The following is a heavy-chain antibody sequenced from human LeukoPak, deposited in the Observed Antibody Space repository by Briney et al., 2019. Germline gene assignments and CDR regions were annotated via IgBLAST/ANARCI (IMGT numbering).Heavy chain of an antibody. V-gene: IGHV4-34*01. CDR3: ARVRGYSYGLTLRNWFDP. CDR2: INHSGST. CDR1: GGSFSGYY. D-gene: IGHD5-18*01. Sequence: SETLSLTCAVYGGSFSGYYWSWIRQPPGKGLEWIGEINHSGSTNYNPSLKSRVTISVDTSKNQFSLKLSSVTAADTAVYYCARVRGYSYGLTLRNWFDPWGQGTLVTVSS. J-gene: IGHJ5*02.